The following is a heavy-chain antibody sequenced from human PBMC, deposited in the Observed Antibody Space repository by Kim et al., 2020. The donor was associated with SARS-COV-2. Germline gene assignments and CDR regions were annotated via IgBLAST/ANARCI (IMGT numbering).Heavy chain of an antibody. CDR1: GFTFSSYG. J-gene: IGHJ6*01. V-gene: IGHV3-30*18. CDR2: ISYDGSNK. CDR3: AKRDFGGHEGGCYYYYG. Sequence: GRSLRLSCAASGFTFSSYGMHWVRQAPGKGLEWVAVISYDGSNKYYADSVKGRFTISRDNSKNTLYLQMNSLRAEDTAVYYCAKRDFGGHEGGCYYYYG. D-gene: IGHD5-12*01.